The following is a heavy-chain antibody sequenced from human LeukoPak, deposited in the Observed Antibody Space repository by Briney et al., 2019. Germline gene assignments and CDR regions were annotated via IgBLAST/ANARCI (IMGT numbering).Heavy chain of an antibody. D-gene: IGHD1-26*01. CDR1: GFTFSSYW. Sequence: PGGSLRLSCAASGFTFSSYWMHWVRQAPGKGLVWVSRINTDGSATTYAASVKGRFTISRDNAKNTLYLQMNSLRADDTAVYYCARGLASGSSGSWGQGTLVTVSA. CDR2: INTDGSAT. V-gene: IGHV3-74*01. J-gene: IGHJ4*02. CDR3: ARGLASGSSGS.